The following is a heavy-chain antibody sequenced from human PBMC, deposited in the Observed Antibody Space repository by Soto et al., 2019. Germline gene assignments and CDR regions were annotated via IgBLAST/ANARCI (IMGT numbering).Heavy chain of an antibody. V-gene: IGHV4-30-4*01. Sequence: QVQLQESGPGLVKPLQTLSLTCTVSGGSISSGDYYWSWIRQPPGKGLECSGYIYYTGTTYYNPSLKSRLTISVDTSKNQYSLKLTSVTAADTAVYFCARYQKGPFDYWGQGTLVTVSS. CDR2: IYYTGTT. CDR3: ARYQKGPFDY. J-gene: IGHJ4*02. CDR1: GGSISSGDYY. D-gene: IGHD2-2*01.